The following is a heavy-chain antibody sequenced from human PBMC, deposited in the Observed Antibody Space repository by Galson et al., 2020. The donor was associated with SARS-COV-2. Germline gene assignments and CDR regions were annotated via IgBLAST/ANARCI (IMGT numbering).Heavy chain of an antibody. CDR3: ARDGWELDQFDY. D-gene: IGHD1-26*01. CDR1: GGSISSSTYY. CDR2: IFYTGST. Sequence: TLSLTCAVSGGSISSSTYYWGWIRQPPGKGLEWIGTIFYTGSTYYNPSLDSRVSISVDTSKNQFSLNLRSVTAADTAVYYCARDGWELDQFDYWGQGTLVTVSS. J-gene: IGHJ4*02. V-gene: IGHV4-39*07.